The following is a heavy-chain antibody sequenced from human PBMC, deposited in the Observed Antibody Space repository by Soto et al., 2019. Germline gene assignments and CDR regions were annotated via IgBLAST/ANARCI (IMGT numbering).Heavy chain of an antibody. CDR3: ARVSDYYGSGSLYYFDY. CDR2: ISAYNGNT. D-gene: IGHD3-10*01. J-gene: IGHJ4*02. CDR1: GYTFTSYG. V-gene: IGHV1-18*01. Sequence: QVQLVQSGAEVKKPGASVKVSCKASGYTFTSYGISWVRQAPGQGLEWMGWISAYNGNTNYAQKLQGRVTMTTDTATSTDYMELRSLRSDDTAVYYCARVSDYYGSGSLYYFDYWGQGTLVTVSS.